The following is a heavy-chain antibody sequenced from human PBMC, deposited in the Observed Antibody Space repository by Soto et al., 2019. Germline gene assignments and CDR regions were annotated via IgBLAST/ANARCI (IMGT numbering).Heavy chain of an antibody. CDR3: ARTYYYDSSGYYYPGAFDI. J-gene: IGHJ3*02. Sequence: LGESLKISCKGSGYSFTSYWIGWVRQMPGKGLEWMGIIYPGDSDTRYSPSFQGQVTISADKPISTAYLQWSSLKASDTAMYYCARTYYYDSSGYYYPGAFDIWGQGTMVTVSS. CDR1: GYSFTSYW. CDR2: IYPGDSDT. D-gene: IGHD3-22*01. V-gene: IGHV5-51*01.